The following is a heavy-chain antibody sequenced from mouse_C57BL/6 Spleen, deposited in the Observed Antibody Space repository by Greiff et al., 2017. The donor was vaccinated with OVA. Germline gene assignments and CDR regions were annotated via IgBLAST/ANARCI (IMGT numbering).Heavy chain of an antibody. J-gene: IGHJ4*01. D-gene: IGHD1-1*01. CDR3: ARHEDGRVLITSDGSYAMDY. CDR2: FYPGSGSI. Sequence: VQLQQSGAELVKPGASVKLSCKASGYTFPEYTIHWVKQRSGQGLEWIGWFYPGSGSIKYNEKFKDKATLTADKSSSTVYMELSRLTSEDSAVYFCARHEDGRVLITSDGSYAMDYWGQGTSVTVSS. CDR1: GYTFPEYT. V-gene: IGHV1-62-2*01.